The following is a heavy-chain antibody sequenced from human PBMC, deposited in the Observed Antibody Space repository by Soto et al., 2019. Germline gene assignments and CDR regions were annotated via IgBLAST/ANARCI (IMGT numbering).Heavy chain of an antibody. Sequence: QLQLQESGPGLVKPSETLSLTCTVSGGSISSSSDYWGWIRQPPGKGVAWIGSIYYSGGTYYNPSLKSRVTISVDTSKTQFSLKLSSVTAADTAVYYCARQDFWSGSSMDYWGQGTLVTVSP. CDR2: IYYSGGT. CDR1: GGSISSSSDY. CDR3: ARQDFWSGSSMDY. D-gene: IGHD3-3*01. V-gene: IGHV4-39*01. J-gene: IGHJ4*02.